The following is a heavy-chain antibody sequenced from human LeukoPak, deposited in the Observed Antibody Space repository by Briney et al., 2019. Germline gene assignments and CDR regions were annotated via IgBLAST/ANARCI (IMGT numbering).Heavy chain of an antibody. CDR3: AKGTTGDP. CDR1: GFTFSSYA. D-gene: IGHD2/OR15-2a*01. Sequence: GGSLRLPCAASGFTFSSYAMSWVRQAPGKGLEWVSAISGSGGSTYYADSVKGRFTIFRDNSKNTLYLQMNSLRAKDTAVYHCAKGTTGDPWGQGTLVTVSS. J-gene: IGHJ5*02. CDR2: ISGSGGST. V-gene: IGHV3-23*01.